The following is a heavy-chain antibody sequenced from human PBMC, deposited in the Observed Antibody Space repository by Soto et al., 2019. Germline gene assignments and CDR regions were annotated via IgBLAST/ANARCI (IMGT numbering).Heavy chain of an antibody. CDR3: ASCSGGSCLNWFDP. D-gene: IGHD2-15*01. Sequence: SVKVSCKASGGTFSSYAISWVRQAPGQGLEWMGGIIPIFGTANYAQKFQGRVTITADESTSTAYMELSSLRSEGTAVYYCASCSGGSCLNWFDPWGQGTLVTVSS. J-gene: IGHJ5*02. CDR2: IIPIFGTA. CDR1: GGTFSSYA. V-gene: IGHV1-69*13.